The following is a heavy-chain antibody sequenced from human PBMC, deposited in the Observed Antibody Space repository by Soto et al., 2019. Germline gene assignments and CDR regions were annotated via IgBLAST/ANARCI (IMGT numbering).Heavy chain of an antibody. CDR2: ISAAGDP. V-gene: IGHV3-13*05. D-gene: IGHD2-21*02. CDR3: AMTESDFYGLDV. Sequence: EVQLVESGGGLVQPGGFLRLSCEASGFTFRNYDMHWVRQGTGKGLEWVSGISAAGDPDYADSVEGRFTISRENAQNSFFLQMNSLRVGDTAVYYCAMTESDFYGLDVWGQGTTVIVSS. J-gene: IGHJ6*02. CDR1: GFTFRNYD.